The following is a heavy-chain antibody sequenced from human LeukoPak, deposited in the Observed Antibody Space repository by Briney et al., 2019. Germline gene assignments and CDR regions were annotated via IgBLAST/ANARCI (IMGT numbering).Heavy chain of an antibody. CDR2: IYHGGSI. J-gene: IGHJ4*02. Sequence: SETLSLTCAVSGASISSSNWWSWVRQPPGKGLEWIGEIYHGGSINYSPSLQSRLSISVDKSRNQFSLKLTSMTAADTAVYYCVGRGAGGTRIDSWGQGTLVTVSS. D-gene: IGHD6-13*01. CDR1: GASISSSNW. V-gene: IGHV4-4*02. CDR3: VGRGAGGTRIDS.